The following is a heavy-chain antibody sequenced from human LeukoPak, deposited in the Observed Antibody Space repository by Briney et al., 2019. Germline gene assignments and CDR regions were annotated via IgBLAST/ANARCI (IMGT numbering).Heavy chain of an antibody. D-gene: IGHD5-24*01. CDR1: GGSFSGYY. Sequence: PSETLSLTCAVYGGSFSGYYWSWLRQPPGKGLEWIGEINHSGSTNYNPSLKSRVTISVDTSKNQFSLRLSSVTAADTAVYYCARDGDFYYFDYWGQGTLVTVSS. V-gene: IGHV4-34*01. J-gene: IGHJ4*02. CDR2: INHSGST. CDR3: ARDGDFYYFDY.